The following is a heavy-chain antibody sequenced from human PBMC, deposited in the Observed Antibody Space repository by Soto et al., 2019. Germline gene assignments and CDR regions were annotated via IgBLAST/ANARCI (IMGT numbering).Heavy chain of an antibody. Sequence: EVPLVESGGGLVQPGGSLRLSCAASGFTVSNSYMSWVRQAPGKGLEYVSVIYSGGGTYYADSVKGRFTISRDNSKNTLYLQMNSLGAEYTAVYYCARSPTRTNYADYFDPWGQGTLVTVSS. J-gene: IGHJ5*02. V-gene: IGHV3-66*01. CDR2: IYSGGGT. D-gene: IGHD4-17*01. CDR3: ARSPTRTNYADYFDP. CDR1: GFTVSNSY.